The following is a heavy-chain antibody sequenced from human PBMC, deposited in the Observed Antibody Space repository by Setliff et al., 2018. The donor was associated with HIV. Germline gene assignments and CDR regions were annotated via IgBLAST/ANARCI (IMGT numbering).Heavy chain of an antibody. CDR3: ARRTTPLGWFDP. D-gene: IGHD2-2*01. CDR1: GYTFTSYG. J-gene: IGHJ5*02. V-gene: IGHV1-18*01. CDR2: ISAYNGNT. Sequence: AASVKVSCKASGYTFTSYGISWVRQAPGQGLEWMGWISAYNGNTNYAQKFQGRVTMTTDTSTSTAYMELRSLRSDDTAVYYCARRTTPLGWFDPWGQGTLVTVS.